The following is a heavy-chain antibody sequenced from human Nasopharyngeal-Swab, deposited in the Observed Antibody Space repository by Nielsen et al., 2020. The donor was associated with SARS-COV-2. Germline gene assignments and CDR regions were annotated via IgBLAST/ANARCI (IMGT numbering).Heavy chain of an antibody. J-gene: IGHJ4*02. V-gene: IGHV1-2*02. Sequence: SVKVSCKASANTFTGSYIHWVRQAPGQGLEWMGWINPKSGVTSYAQKFQGRVTMTWDTSTSTAYMDLSRLRSDDTAVYYCARDATGDEYFDYWGQGTLVTVSS. D-gene: IGHD7-27*01. CDR1: ANTFTGSY. CDR3: ARDATGDEYFDY. CDR2: INPKSGVT.